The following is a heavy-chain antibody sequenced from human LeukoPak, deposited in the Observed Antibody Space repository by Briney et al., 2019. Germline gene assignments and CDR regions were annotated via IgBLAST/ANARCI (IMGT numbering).Heavy chain of an antibody. CDR3: AKGVADYDILTGYYYYYYYMDV. J-gene: IGHJ6*03. V-gene: IGHV3-23*01. Sequence: GGSLRLSCAASGFTFSSYAMSWVRQAPGKGLEWVSAISGSGGSTYYADSVKGRFTISRDNSKNTLYLQMNSLRAEDTAVYYCAKGVADYDILTGYYYYYYYMDVWGKGTTVTVSS. CDR2: ISGSGGST. D-gene: IGHD3-9*01. CDR1: GFTFSSYA.